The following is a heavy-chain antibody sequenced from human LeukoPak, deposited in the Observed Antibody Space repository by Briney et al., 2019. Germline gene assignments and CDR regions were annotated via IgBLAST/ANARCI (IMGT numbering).Heavy chain of an antibody. Sequence: PSGTLSLTCAVYGGSFSGYYWSWLRQPPGKRLEWIGEISHSGSTNYNPSLKSRVTISVDTSKNQFSLKLSSVTAADTAVYYCARAPIVVVPAATTQRYYMDVWGKGTTVTVSS. D-gene: IGHD2-2*01. CDR3: ARAPIVVVPAATTQRYYMDV. CDR1: GGSFSGYY. V-gene: IGHV4-34*01. CDR2: ISHSGST. J-gene: IGHJ6*03.